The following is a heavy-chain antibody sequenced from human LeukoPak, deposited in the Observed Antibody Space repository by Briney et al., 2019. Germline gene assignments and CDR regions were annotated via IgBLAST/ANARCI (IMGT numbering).Heavy chain of an antibody. J-gene: IGHJ5*02. Sequence: GASVKVSCKASGYTFTGFYMHWVRQAPGQGLGWMGWMNPNTGVTNHAQQFQGRVTMTRDTSISTAYMELSRLRSDDTAVYYCVRDRGAEQQLSSWFDPWGQGTLVTVSS. D-gene: IGHD6-13*01. CDR2: MNPNTGVT. CDR1: GYTFTGFY. V-gene: IGHV1-2*02. CDR3: VRDRGAEQQLSSWFDP.